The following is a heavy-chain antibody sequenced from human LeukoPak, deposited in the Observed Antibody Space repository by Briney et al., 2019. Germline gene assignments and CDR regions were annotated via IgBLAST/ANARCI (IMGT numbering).Heavy chain of an antibody. V-gene: IGHV3-7*01. D-gene: IGHD2-15*01. J-gene: IGHJ4*02. CDR3: ARVRIVVELGVTRGFDY. Sequence: GGSLRLSCAASGFTFSDYWMSWVRQAPGKGLEWVANIRTDGGQQYYVDSVKGRFAISRDNAKNSLYLQMNSLRAEDTAVYYCARVRIVVELGVTRGFDYWGQGTLVTVSS. CDR1: GFTFSDYW. CDR2: IRTDGGQQ.